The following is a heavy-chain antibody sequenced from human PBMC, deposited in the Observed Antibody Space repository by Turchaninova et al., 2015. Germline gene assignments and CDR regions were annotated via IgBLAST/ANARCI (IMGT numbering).Heavy chain of an antibody. CDR1: GFPRSTGGAG. V-gene: IGHV2-5*02. Sequence: QITLKESGHTLVKPTQTLTMTCAFSGFPRSTGGAGVGWIRQPPGKALEWLALIYWDDDKRYSPSLKSRLTITKDTSKKQVVFTMTNMDPVDTATYFCAHMTPVAGTCWFDPRGQGTLVTVSS. D-gene: IGHD6-19*01. CDR2: IYWDDDK. J-gene: IGHJ5*02. CDR3: AHMTPVAGTCWFDP.